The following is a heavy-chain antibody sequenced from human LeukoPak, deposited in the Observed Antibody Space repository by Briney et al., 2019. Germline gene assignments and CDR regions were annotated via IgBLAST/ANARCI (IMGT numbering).Heavy chain of an antibody. CDR1: GFTFRSHW. J-gene: IGHJ4*02. V-gene: IGHV3-74*01. CDR2: ITSDGSDT. CDR3: VREVFHYDY. Sequence: GGSLRLSCAASGFTFRSHWMHWVRQAPGTGLVWVSRITSDGSDTAYADSVKGRFTISRDNVKNTVYLQMNSLRGEDTGVYYCVREVFHYDYWGRETLVTVSS.